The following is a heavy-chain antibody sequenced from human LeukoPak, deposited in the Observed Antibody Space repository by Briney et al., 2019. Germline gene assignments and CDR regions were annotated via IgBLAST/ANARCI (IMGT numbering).Heavy chain of an antibody. Sequence: PSQTLSLTCTVSGGSISSGDYYWSWIRQPPGKGLEWIGEINHSGSTNYNPSLKSRVTISVDTSKNQFSLKLSSVTAADTAVYYCARGFGWVIPISGYFQHWGQGTLVTVSS. CDR1: GGSISSGDYY. CDR2: INHSGST. J-gene: IGHJ1*01. V-gene: IGHV4-30-4*01. CDR3: ARGFGWVIPISGYFQH. D-gene: IGHD6-19*01.